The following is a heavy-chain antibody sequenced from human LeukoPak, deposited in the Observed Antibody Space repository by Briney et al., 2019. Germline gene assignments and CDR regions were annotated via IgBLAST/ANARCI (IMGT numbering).Heavy chain of an antibody. Sequence: KESGPTLVKPTQTLTLTCTFSGFSLSTSGEGVGWIRQPPGKALEWLALIYWGDDKRYSPSLKSRLTITKDTSKNQVVLTMTNMDPVGTATYFCAHSHTSSPNDYWGQGTLVTVSS. CDR3: AHSHTSSPNDY. CDR2: IYWGDDK. V-gene: IGHV2-5*02. CDR1: GFSLSTSGEG. J-gene: IGHJ4*02. D-gene: IGHD6-13*01.